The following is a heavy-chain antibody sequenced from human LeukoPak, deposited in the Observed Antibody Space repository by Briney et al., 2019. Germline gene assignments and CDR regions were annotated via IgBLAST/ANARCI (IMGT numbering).Heavy chain of an antibody. CDR1: GFTFSSYS. Sequence: GGSLRLSCAASGFTFSSYSMNWVRQAPGKGLEWVSSISSSSSYIYYADSVKGRFTISRDNAKNSLYLQMNSLRAEDTAVYYCARDHSRLWFGELPFNWFDPWGQGTLVTVSS. CDR3: ARDHSRLWFGELPFNWFDP. J-gene: IGHJ5*02. V-gene: IGHV3-21*01. D-gene: IGHD3-10*01. CDR2: ISSSSSYI.